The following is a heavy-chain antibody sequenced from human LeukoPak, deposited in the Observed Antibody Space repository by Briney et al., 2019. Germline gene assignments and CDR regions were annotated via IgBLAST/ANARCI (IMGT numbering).Heavy chain of an antibody. CDR2: LYYSGST. CDR3: ARAGSGYSFDY. V-gene: IGHV4-59*08. CDR1: CTSISSYY. D-gene: IGHD3-10*01. J-gene: IGHJ4*02. Sequence: PSETLSLTCTVSCTSISSYYWSGIRQPPGQGLEWVGYLYYSGSTSYNPSLKSRVTISVDTSKNQFSLRLSSVTAADTAVYYCARAGSGYSFDYWGQGTLVTVSS.